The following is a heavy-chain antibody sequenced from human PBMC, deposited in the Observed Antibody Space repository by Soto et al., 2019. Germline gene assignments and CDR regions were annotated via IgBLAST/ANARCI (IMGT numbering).Heavy chain of an antibody. D-gene: IGHD3-22*01. CDR2: ISAYNGNT. J-gene: IGHJ6*02. CDR1: GYTFTSYG. V-gene: IGHV1-18*01. Sequence: GASVKVSCKASGYTFTSYGISWVRQAPGQGLEWMGWISAYNGNTNYAQKLQGRVTMTTDTSTSTAYMELRSLRSDDTAVYYCARDHYYYDSSRYYDRGMDVWSQGTTVTVSS. CDR3: ARDHYYYDSSRYYDRGMDV.